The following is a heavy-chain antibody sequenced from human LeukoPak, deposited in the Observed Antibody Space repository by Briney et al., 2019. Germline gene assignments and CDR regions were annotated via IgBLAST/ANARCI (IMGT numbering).Heavy chain of an antibody. D-gene: IGHD3-9*01. J-gene: IGHJ4*02. V-gene: IGHV1-46*01. CDR2: INPSGGST. CDR1: GYTFTSYY. CDR3: ATVLRYFDWLPGIDY. Sequence: ASVKVSCKASGYTFTSYYMHWVRQAPGQGLEWMGIINPSGGSTSYAQKFQGRVTMTRDMSTSTVYMELSSLRSEDTAVYYCATVLRYFDWLPGIDYWGQGTLVTVSS.